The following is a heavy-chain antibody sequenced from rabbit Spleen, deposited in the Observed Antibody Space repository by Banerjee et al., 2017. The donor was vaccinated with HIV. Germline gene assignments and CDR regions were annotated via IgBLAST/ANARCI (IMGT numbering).Heavy chain of an antibody. CDR1: GFSFSDRDV. V-gene: IGHV1S45*01. J-gene: IGHJ4*01. D-gene: IGHD8-1*01. CDR2: INTATGKA. Sequence: QEQLEESGGDLVKPEGSLTLTCKASGFSFSDRDVMCWVRQAPGKGLEWIACINTATGKAVYASWVNGRFTISRTSSTTVALQMTSLTAADTATYFCARDAGSGDYIDVYFDLWGPGTLVTVS. CDR3: ARDAGSGDYIDVYFDL.